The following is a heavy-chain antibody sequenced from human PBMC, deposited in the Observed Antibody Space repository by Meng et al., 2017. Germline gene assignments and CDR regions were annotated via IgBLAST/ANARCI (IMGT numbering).Heavy chain of an antibody. CDR1: GGSVSSGSYY. D-gene: IGHD6-19*01. V-gene: IGHV4-61*01. J-gene: IGHJ4*02. CDR2: IYYSGST. Sequence: QGPVQGPGPGLVRPSETLSPTRTVSGGSVSSGSYYWSWIRQPPGKGLEWIGYIYYSGSTNYNPSLKSRVTISVDTSKNQFSLKLSSVTAADTAVYYCARAIAVAGITIDYWGQGTLVTASS. CDR3: ARAIAVAGITIDY.